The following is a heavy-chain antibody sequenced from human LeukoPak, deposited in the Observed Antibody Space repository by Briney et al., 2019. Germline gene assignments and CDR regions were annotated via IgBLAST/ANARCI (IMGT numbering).Heavy chain of an antibody. CDR3: ARDSIPNSSSSGAFDY. V-gene: IGHV3-21*01. J-gene: IGHJ4*02. CDR1: GFTFTHYW. Sequence: AGGSLRLSCAASGFTFTHYWMCWVRQAPGKGLEWVSSISSSSSYIYYADSVRGRFTISRDNAKNSLYLQMNSLRAEDTAVYYCARDSIPNSSSSGAFDYWGQGTLVTVSS. D-gene: IGHD6-6*01. CDR2: ISSSSSYI.